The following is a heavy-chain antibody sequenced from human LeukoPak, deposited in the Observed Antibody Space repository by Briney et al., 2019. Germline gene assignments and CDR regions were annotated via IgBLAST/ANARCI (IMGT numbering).Heavy chain of an antibody. CDR1: GGSISSSSYY. J-gene: IGHJ4*02. CDR3: ARHSYYYDSSGYYLDY. D-gene: IGHD3-22*01. Sequence: PSETLSLTCTVSGGSISSSSYYWGWIRQPPGKGLEWIGSIYYSGSTYYNPSLKSRVTISVGTSKNQFSLKLSSVTAADTAVYYCARHSYYYDSSGYYLDYWGQGTLVTVSS. V-gene: IGHV4-39*01. CDR2: IYYSGST.